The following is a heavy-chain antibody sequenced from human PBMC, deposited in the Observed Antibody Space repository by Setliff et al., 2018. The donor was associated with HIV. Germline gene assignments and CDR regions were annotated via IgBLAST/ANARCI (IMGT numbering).Heavy chain of an antibody. J-gene: IGHJ4*02. V-gene: IGHV4-38-2*02. CDR1: GYSISSGYY. Sequence: KSSETLSLTCTVSGYSISSGYYWGWIRQPPGKGLEWIGSIYHSGSTYYNPSLKSRVTISVDTSKNQFSLKLSSVTAADTAVYYCASPSSGYFDYWGQGTLVTVSS. CDR3: ASPSSGYFDY. CDR2: IYHSGST.